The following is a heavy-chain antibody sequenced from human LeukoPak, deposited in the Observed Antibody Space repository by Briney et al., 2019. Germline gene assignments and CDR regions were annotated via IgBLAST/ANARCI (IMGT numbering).Heavy chain of an antibody. CDR3: ARVVGAAPDY. D-gene: IGHD1-26*01. CDR1: GLTFGSSW. V-gene: IGHV3-7*03. J-gene: IGHJ4*02. CDR2: IKQDGSEN. Sequence: GGTLRLSCAASGLTFGSSWMRWVRQAPGKGLEWVATIKQDGSENYYVDSVKGRFTISRDNAKNSLFLQMNSLRAEDTAVYYCARVVGAAPDYWGQGTLVTVSS.